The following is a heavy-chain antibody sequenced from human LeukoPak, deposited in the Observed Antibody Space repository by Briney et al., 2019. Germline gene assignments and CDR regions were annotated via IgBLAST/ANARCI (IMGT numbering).Heavy chain of an antibody. J-gene: IGHJ4*02. CDR1: GYTFSSYD. CDR2: MNPITGNT. CDR3: ARVLSGDYDRYSFDY. Sequence: ASVKVSCKASGYTFSSYDINWGRQAPGQGLEWMGWMNPITGNTGYAQKFQGRVSITRSTPMNTAYMELSSLGSEDTAVYYCARVLSGDYDRYSFDYWGQGTLVTVSS. V-gene: IGHV1-8*02. D-gene: IGHD4-17*01.